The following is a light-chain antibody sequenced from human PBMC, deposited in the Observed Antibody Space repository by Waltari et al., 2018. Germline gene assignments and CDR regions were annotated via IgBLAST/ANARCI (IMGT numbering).Light chain of an antibody. Sequence: QSALTQPASGAGSPGQSIPTSCPGTTRGLGGYYYVSWYQQPPGTAPKLIIYDVSDRPSGISSRFSGSKSGNTASLTISGLQVEDEADYYCGSYTTTTTLFGGGTKLTVL. CDR3: GSYTTTTTL. J-gene: IGLJ2*01. CDR2: DVS. CDR1: TRGLGGYYY. V-gene: IGLV2-14*03.